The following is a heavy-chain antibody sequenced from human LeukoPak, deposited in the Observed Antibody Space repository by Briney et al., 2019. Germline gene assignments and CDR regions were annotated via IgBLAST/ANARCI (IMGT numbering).Heavy chain of an antibody. Sequence: PSQTLSLTCTVYGRSISSYYCSWIRQPRGKGREWNAFIYYRGSTNYNPSLKSRVTISVDTSKHQFSLKLTSVTAADTAVYYCARRIYKILRGTEYGYWYFDLWGRGTRVTVSS. CDR2: IYYRGST. D-gene: IGHD3-9*01. CDR3: ARRIYKILRGTEYGYWYFDL. V-gene: IGHV4-59*08. J-gene: IGHJ2*01. CDR1: GRSISSYY.